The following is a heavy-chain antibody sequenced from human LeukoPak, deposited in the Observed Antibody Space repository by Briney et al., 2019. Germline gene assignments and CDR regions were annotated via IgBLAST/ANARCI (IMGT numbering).Heavy chain of an antibody. D-gene: IGHD6-13*01. CDR1: GCTFSNYA. V-gene: IGHV3-23*01. J-gene: IGHJ3*02. CDR3: AKDIGPIALDAFDI. CDR2: IGGSGGSS. Sequence: GGSLRLSCSASGCTFSNYAMNWVRQAPGKGLEWVSAIGGSGGSSYYADSVKGRVTISRDNSKNTLYLQMNSLRAEDTALFYCAKDIGPIALDAFDIWGQGTMVTVSS.